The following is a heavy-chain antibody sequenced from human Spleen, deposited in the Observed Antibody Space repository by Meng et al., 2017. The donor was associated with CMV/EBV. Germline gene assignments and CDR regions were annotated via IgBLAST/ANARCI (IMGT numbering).Heavy chain of an antibody. D-gene: IGHD6-6*01. CDR3: GRGELVQDY. CDR1: EFTFSSYS. J-gene: IGHJ4*02. V-gene: IGHV3-21*01. Sequence: GGSLRLSCAGFEFTFSSYSMNWVRQAPGKGLEWVSTIISGSSYIYYADSVKGPFTISRDNTKNSLYLEMNSLRAEDTAVYYCGRGELVQDYWGQGTPVTVYS. CDR2: IISGSSYI.